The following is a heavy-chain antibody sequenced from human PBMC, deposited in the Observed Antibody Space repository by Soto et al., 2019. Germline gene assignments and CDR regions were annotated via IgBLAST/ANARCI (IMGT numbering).Heavy chain of an antibody. Sequence: PGGSLRLSCAASGFTFSSYSMNWVRQAPGKGLEWVSSISSSSSYIYYADSVKGRFTISRDNAKNSLYLQMNSLRAEDTAVYYCARDTGIAVAVDYWGQGTLVTVSS. CDR2: ISSSSSYI. J-gene: IGHJ4*02. V-gene: IGHV3-21*01. D-gene: IGHD6-19*01. CDR1: GFTFSSYS. CDR3: ARDTGIAVAVDY.